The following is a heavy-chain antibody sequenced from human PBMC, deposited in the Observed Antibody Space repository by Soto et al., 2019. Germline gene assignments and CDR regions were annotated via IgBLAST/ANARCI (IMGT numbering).Heavy chain of an antibody. V-gene: IGHV4-59*01. Sequence: SETLSLTCTVSGGSISSYYWSWIRQPPGKGLEWIGYIYYSGSTDYNPSLKSRVTISVDTSKNQFSLKLSSVTAADTAVYYCARGGERGFWSGYYEVARYYFDYWGQGTLVTVSS. J-gene: IGHJ4*02. CDR1: GGSISSYY. CDR3: ARGGERGFWSGYYEVARYYFDY. D-gene: IGHD3-3*01. CDR2: IYYSGST.